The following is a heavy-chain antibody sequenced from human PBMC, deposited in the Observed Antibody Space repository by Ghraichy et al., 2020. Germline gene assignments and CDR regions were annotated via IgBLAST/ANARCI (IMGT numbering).Heavy chain of an antibody. D-gene: IGHD2-2*01. CDR1: GFTFRTYW. CDR3: ASCSSTNCRAAFDY. J-gene: IGHJ4*02. CDR2: INSHASST. Sequence: GRSLRLSCAASGFTFRTYWMFWVRQTAGKGLDWVSRINSHASSTSYADSVKGRFTISRDNAQNTLYLQMNSLRVEDMAVYYCASCSSTNCRAAFDYWGQGTLVTVSS. V-gene: IGHV3-74*01.